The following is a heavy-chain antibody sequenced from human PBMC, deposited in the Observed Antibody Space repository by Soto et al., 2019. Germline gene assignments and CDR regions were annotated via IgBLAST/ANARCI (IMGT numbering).Heavy chain of an antibody. CDR2: ISYDGSLQ. Sequence: QAQLVESGGGVVQPGRSLRLSCAASGFAFSSYGMHWVRQAPGTGLEWVAVISYDGSLQHYADSVKGRFTISRDNSKNMVLLQMSSLSAEYTAVYYCVSDRGYGHASVPYSWGQGTLVSVS. J-gene: IGHJ4*02. CDR1: GFAFSSYG. CDR3: VSDRGYGHASVPYS. D-gene: IGHD5-18*01. V-gene: IGHV3-30*03.